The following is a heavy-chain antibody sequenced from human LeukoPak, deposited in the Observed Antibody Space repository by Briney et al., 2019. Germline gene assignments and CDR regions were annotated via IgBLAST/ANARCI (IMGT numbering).Heavy chain of an antibody. CDR2: IRYDGSNK. J-gene: IGHJ6*03. V-gene: IGHV3-30*02. D-gene: IGHD2-2*02. CDR1: GFTFSSYG. CDR3: AKYCSSTSCYTLSSPNYYYYYYYMDV. Sequence: GGSLRLSCAASGFTFSSYGMHWVRQAPGKGLEWVAFIRYDGSNKYYADSVKGRFTISRDNSKNTLYLQMNSLGAEDTAVYYCAKYCSSTSCYTLSSPNYYYYYYYMDVWGKGTTVTVSS.